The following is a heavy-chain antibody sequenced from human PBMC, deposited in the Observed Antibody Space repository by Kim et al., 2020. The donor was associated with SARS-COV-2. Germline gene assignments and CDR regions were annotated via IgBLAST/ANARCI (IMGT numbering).Heavy chain of an antibody. D-gene: IGHD1-26*01. CDR3: ARTYSGSYPFYFDY. V-gene: IGHV3-30*01. J-gene: IGHJ4*02. Sequence: AESVKGRSTTASDNTKNTLYLQMNSLRAEDMAVYYCARTYSGSYPFYFDYWGQGTLVTVSS.